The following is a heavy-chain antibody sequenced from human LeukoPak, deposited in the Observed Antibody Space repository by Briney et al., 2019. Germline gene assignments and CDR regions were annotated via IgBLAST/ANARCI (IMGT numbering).Heavy chain of an antibody. CDR3: AARSGWIDY. J-gene: IGHJ4*02. Sequence: GSLRLSCAASGFTFSTYSMNWVRQAPGKGLEWVSYISSSTSTIYYADSVKGRFTISRDNAKNSLYLQMNSLRAEDTAVYYCAARSGWIDYWGQGTLVTVSS. CDR2: ISSSTSTI. CDR1: GFTFSTYS. V-gene: IGHV3-48*01. D-gene: IGHD6-19*01.